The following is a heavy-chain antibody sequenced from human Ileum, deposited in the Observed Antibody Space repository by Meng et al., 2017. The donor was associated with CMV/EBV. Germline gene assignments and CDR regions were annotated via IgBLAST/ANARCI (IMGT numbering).Heavy chain of an antibody. J-gene: IGHJ4*02. D-gene: IGHD3-3*01. Sequence: VQLVQSGAEVKKPGASVKVSCKASGYTFTGYYIHWVRQAPGQGPEWMGWINPNSGDTKYAQNFQGRVTMTRDTSISTVYMELSRLQSDDTAVYYCARDMWSGNSDYFDYWGQGTLVTVSS. CDR3: ARDMWSGNSDYFDY. CDR1: GYTFTGYY. CDR2: INPNSGDT. V-gene: IGHV1-2*02.